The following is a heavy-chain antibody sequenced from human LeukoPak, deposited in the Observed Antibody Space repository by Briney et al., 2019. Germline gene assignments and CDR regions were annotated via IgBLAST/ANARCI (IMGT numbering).Heavy chain of an antibody. Sequence: SETLSLTCTVSGGSISSSYWSWIRQPPGKGLEWIGYIYYSGSTNYNPSLKSRVTISVDTSKNQFSLKLSSVTAADTAVYYCARTSTYYYASGMPPKVIYFDYWGQGTLVTVFS. J-gene: IGHJ4*02. D-gene: IGHD3-10*01. CDR3: ARTSTYYYASGMPPKVIYFDY. V-gene: IGHV4-59*01. CDR1: GGSISSSY. CDR2: IYYSGST.